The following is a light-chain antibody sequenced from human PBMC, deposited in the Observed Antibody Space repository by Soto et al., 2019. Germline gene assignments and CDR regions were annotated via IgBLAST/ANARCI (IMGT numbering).Light chain of an antibody. CDR3: SSYGGRDKPGD. CDR2: AVD. Sequence: QSALPQPPSASGSPGQSVTISCTGTSSDFVTYDTVSWYQQHPGKAPKLMIYAVDQRPSGVPDRFSGSRYGNTASLTVSGLQAEDEADYFCSSYGGRDKPGDFGTGTKLTLL. V-gene: IGLV2-8*01. CDR1: SSDFVTYDT. J-gene: IGLJ1*01.